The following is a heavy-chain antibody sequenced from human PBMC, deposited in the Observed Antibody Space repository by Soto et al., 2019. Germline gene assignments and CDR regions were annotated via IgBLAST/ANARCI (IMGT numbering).Heavy chain of an antibody. J-gene: IGHJ5*02. CDR3: ARQDRVVAEGRWFDP. D-gene: IGHD2-15*01. CDR2: VHYSGNT. CDR1: GYSIGSGYH. Sequence: SETLSLTCTVSGYSIGSGYHWAWIRQPPGKGLEWLGSVHYSGNTYYNPSLKSRLTISVDKSKNQFSLNLSSVTAADTAVYYCARQDRVVAEGRWFDPWGQGTLVTVSS. V-gene: IGHV4-38-2*02.